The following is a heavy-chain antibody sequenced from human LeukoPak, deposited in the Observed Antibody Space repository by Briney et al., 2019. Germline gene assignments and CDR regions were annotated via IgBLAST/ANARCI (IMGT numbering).Heavy chain of an antibody. J-gene: IGHJ4*02. CDR1: GFTLSSYE. D-gene: IGHD6-19*01. Sequence: PGGSLRLSCAASGFTLSSYEMNWVRQAPGKGLEWVSHISDRGTTIYYADSMKGRSTISRDNAKNSLYLQMNSLRAEDTAVYYCVRESYGSGWYYYFDYWGQGTLVTVSS. CDR3: VRESYGSGWYYYFDY. V-gene: IGHV3-48*03. CDR2: ISDRGTTI.